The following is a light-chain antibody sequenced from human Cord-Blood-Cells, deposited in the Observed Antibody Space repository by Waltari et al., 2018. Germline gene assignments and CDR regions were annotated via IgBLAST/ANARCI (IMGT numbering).Light chain of an antibody. J-gene: IGKJ1*01. Sequence: DIQMTQSPSTLSASVGDRVTIPCRASQSISSWLAWYQQKPGKAPKLLIYKASSIESGVPSRFSGSGSGTEFTLPISSLQPDDFAAYYCQQYNSYSRTFGQGTKVEIK. CDR2: KAS. CDR3: QQYNSYSRT. CDR1: QSISSW. V-gene: IGKV1-5*03.